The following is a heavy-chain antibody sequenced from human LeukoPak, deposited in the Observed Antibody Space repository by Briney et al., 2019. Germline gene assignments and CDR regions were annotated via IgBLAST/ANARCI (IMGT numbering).Heavy chain of an antibody. D-gene: IGHD3-9*01. CDR1: GFTFSSYG. Sequence: PGGTLRLSCAASGFTFSSYGMSWVRQAPGKGLEWVSAISGSGGSTYYADSVKGRFTISRDNSKNTLYLQMNSLRAEDTAVYYCAKADFRYFGRWGQGTLVTVSS. V-gene: IGHV3-23*01. J-gene: IGHJ4*02. CDR2: ISGSGGST. CDR3: AKADFRYFGR.